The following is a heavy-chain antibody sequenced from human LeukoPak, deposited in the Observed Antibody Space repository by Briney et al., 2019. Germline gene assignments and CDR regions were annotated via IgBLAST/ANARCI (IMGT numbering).Heavy chain of an antibody. CDR1: GYSISSGYY. D-gene: IGHD4-17*01. J-gene: IGHJ6*03. CDR3: ARRGGKNYGDYVLYYYYMDV. Sequence: SETLSLTCTVSGYSISSGYYWGWIRQPPGKGLEWIGSIYHSGSTYYNPSLKSRVTISVDTSKNQFSLKLSSVTAADTAVYYCARRGGKNYGDYVLYYYYMDVWGKGTTVTVSS. CDR2: IYHSGST. V-gene: IGHV4-38-2*02.